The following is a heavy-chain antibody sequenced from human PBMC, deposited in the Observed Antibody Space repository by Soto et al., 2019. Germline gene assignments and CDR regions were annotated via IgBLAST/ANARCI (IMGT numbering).Heavy chain of an antibody. Sequence: GGSLRLSCAASGFTFSSYGMHWVRQAPGKGLEWVAVISGSGGSTYYADSVKGRFTISRDNSKNTLYLQMNSLRAEDTAVYYCAKDLPPLLGDFWSGTNQYYYYMDVWGKGTTVTVSS. D-gene: IGHD3-3*01. J-gene: IGHJ6*03. CDR2: ISGSGGST. V-gene: IGHV3-23*01. CDR1: GFTFSSYG. CDR3: AKDLPPLLGDFWSGTNQYYYYMDV.